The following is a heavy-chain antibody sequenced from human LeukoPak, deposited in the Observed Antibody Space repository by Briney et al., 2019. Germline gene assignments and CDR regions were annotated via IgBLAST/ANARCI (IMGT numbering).Heavy chain of an antibody. V-gene: IGHV3-30*18. CDR3: AKDYGSGPPVCMYV. CDR2: IPYDGSNE. Sequence: WRSLRLTCAASGFTFTSYGMHWVRQVPGPGMEWAALIPYDGSNEYYADSLKGRFTMSRDYSKNTLYLQMNSLRPEDMAVYYCAKDYGSGPPVCMYVWGQGTTVTVSS. J-gene: IGHJ6*02. CDR1: GFTFTSYG. D-gene: IGHD3-10*01.